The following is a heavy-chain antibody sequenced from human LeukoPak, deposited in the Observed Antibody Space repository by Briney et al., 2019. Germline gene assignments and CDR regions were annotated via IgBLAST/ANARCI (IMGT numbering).Heavy chain of an antibody. J-gene: IGHJ3*02. CDR3: ARVELTGGTQVAFDI. CDR1: GGSISSYY. D-gene: IGHD7-27*01. CDR2: IYYSGST. Sequence: SETLSLTCTVSGGSISSYYWSWIRQPPGKGLEWIGYIYYSGSTNYNPSLKSRVTISVDTSKNQFSLKLSSVTAADTAVYYCARVELTGGTQVAFDIWGQGTMVTVSS. V-gene: IGHV4-59*01.